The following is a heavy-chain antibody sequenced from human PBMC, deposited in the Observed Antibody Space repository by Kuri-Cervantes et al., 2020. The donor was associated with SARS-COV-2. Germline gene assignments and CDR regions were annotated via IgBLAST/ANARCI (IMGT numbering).Heavy chain of an antibody. CDR3: ATTSGRAARYGLDV. D-gene: IGHD6-6*01. Sequence: KVSCKGSGYSFTSYWISWVRQMPGKGLEWMGRIDPSDSYTNYSPSFQGHVTISADKSISTAYLQWSSLKASDTAVYYCATTSGRAARYGLDVWGQGTTVTVSS. V-gene: IGHV5-10-1*01. CDR1: GYSFTSYW. CDR2: IDPSDSYT. J-gene: IGHJ6*02.